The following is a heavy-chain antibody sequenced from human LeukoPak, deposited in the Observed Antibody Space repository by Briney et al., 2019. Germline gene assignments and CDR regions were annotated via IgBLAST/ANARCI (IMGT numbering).Heavy chain of an antibody. J-gene: IGHJ4*02. CDR3: AKDLTESIAAGGDY. V-gene: IGHV3-30*18. CDR2: ISYVGSNK. D-gene: IGHD6-25*01. Sequence: GGSLRLSCAASGFSFSNYGMHWARQAPGKGLEWVAVISYVGSNKYYADSVKGRFIISRDNSKNTLDLQMNSLRTEDTAVYYCAKDLTESIAAGGDYWGQGTLVTVSS. CDR1: GFSFSNYG.